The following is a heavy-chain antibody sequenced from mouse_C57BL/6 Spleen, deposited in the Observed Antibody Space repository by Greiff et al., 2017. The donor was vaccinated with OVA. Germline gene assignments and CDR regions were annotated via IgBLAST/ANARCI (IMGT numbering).Heavy chain of an antibody. D-gene: IGHD1-1*01. Sequence: VQLQQSGPALVKPGASVTISCKASGYAFSSSWMNWVNQRPGKGLEWIGRIYPGDGDTNYHGKFKGTATLTADKSSSTAYMQLSSLTSEDSAVYFCATFITTVVAPAYWGQGTLVTVSA. J-gene: IGHJ3*01. CDR1: GYAFSSSW. V-gene: IGHV1-82*01. CDR3: ATFITTVVAPAY. CDR2: IYPGDGDT.